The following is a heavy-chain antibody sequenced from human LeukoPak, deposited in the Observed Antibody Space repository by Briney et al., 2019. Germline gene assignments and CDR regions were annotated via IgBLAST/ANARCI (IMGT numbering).Heavy chain of an antibody. D-gene: IGHD3-22*01. CDR2: INHSGST. V-gene: IGHV4-34*01. CDR3: ARGEVNDY. J-gene: IGHJ4*02. CDR1: GGSFSGYY. Sequence: PSETLSLTCAVYGGSFSGYYWSWIRQPPGKGLEWIGEINHSGSTNYNPYLKSRVTISVDTSKNQFSLKLSSVTAADTAVYYCARGEVNDYWGQGTLVTVSS.